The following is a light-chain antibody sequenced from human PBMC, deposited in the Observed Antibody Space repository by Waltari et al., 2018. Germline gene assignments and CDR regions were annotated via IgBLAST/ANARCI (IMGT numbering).Light chain of an antibody. CDR1: QSVSRY. Sequence: EIVFTQSPATLSLSPGARATLSCRASQSVSRYLAWYQQKPGQAPRLLIYDASNRATGIPARFSGSGSGTDFTLTISSLEPEDFAVYYCQRRGHWPPGATFGPGTRVDIK. J-gene: IGKJ3*01. CDR2: DAS. CDR3: QRRGHWPPGAT. V-gene: IGKV3-11*01.